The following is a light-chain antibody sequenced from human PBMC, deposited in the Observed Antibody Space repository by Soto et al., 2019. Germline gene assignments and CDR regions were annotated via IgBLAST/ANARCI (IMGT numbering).Light chain of an antibody. CDR1: QDIRND. Sequence: AIQMTQSPSSLSASVGDRVTITCRASQDIRNDLGWYQHRPGKAPKLLIYAASNLHSGVPSRFSGSGSGTHFTLTIRGLQPEDIATYFCLQDNNYPWTFGQGTKVAIK. CDR3: LQDNNYPWT. J-gene: IGKJ1*01. V-gene: IGKV1-6*01. CDR2: AAS.